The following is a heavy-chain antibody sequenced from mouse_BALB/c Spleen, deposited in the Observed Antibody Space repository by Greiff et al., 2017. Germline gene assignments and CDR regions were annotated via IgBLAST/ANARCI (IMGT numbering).Heavy chain of an antibody. D-gene: IGHD2-14*01. CDR2: ISSGGSYT. CDR1: GFTFSSYA. J-gene: IGHJ4*01. V-gene: IGHV5-9-1*01. Sequence: DVMLVESGGGLVKPGGSLKLSCAASGFTFSSYAMSWVRQTPGKRLEWVATISSGGSYTYYPDSVKGRFTISRDNAKNTLYLQMSSLRSEDTAMYYCARRDYRYEGAMDYWGQGTSVTVSS. CDR3: ARRDYRYEGAMDY.